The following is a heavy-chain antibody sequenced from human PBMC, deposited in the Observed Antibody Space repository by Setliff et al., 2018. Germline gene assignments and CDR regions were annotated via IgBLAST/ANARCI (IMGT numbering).Heavy chain of an antibody. CDR3: ARVGGYASAWHGIEAFDI. D-gene: IGHD6-19*01. Sequence: GASVKVSCKASGYTFTGYYMHWVRQAPGQGLEWMGWINANTGGTREVQKFQGRVTMTRDTSIDTAYMEVNRLTYDDTAVYYCARVGGYASAWHGIEAFDIWGQGTKVTVSS. CDR2: INANTGGT. J-gene: IGHJ3*02. V-gene: IGHV1-2*02. CDR1: GYTFTGYY.